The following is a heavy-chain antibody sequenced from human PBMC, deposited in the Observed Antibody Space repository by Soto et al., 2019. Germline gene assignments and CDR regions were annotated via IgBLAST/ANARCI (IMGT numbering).Heavy chain of an antibody. CDR1: GFSFGDYA. CDR2: IRSKAYGETT. J-gene: IGHJ6*02. Sequence: GGSLRLSCTGSGFSFGDYAMSWSRQAPGKGLEWVGVIRSKAYGETTDYAASVKGRFTILRDDSKSIAYLQMNSLQSEDTGVYYCTRYTYTSRYSYFGMDVWGHGTTVTVSS. D-gene: IGHD2-2*01. V-gene: IGHV3-49*03. CDR3: TRYTYTSRYSYFGMDV.